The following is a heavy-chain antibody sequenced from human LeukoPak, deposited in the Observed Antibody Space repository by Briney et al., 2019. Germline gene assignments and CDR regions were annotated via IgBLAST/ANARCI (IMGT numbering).Heavy chain of an antibody. J-gene: IGHJ4*02. CDR3: ARDGGYSAFDY. CDR1: GFAFSRSW. D-gene: IGHD1-26*01. CDR2: IKEDGGRE. Sequence: PGGSLRLSCAASGFAFSRSWMTWIRQAPGKGLEFVANIKEDGGRENFASSVKGRFTISRDNAKDSLYLQMNNLRVEDTAVYYCARDGGYSAFDYRGQGALVTVSS. V-gene: IGHV3-7*01.